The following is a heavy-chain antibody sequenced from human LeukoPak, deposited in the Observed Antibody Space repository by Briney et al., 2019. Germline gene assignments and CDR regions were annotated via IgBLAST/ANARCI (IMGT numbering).Heavy chain of an antibody. D-gene: IGHD3-10*01. CDR1: GFTFSSYW. V-gene: IGHV3-7*03. Sequence: PGGSLRLSCAASGFTFSSYWRSWVRQAPGKGLEWVANIKQDGSEKYYVDSVKGRFTISRDNAKNSLYLQMNSLRAEDTAVYYCARDRPFYGSGSYYNPWGQGTLVTVSS. CDR2: IKQDGSEK. CDR3: ARDRPFYGSGSYYNP. J-gene: IGHJ5*02.